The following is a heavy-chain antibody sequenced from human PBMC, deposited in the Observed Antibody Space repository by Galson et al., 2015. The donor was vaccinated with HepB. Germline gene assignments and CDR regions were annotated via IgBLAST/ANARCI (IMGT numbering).Heavy chain of an antibody. Sequence: SLRLSCAVSGFPFSSSAMSWVRQTPGKGLEWVSVISGTGGTTYYADSVRGRFTTSRDNSQNTLYLQMNSLRADDTATYYCAKVTVLRYFDWFNGYFDVWGRGTLVAVSS. V-gene: IGHV3-23*01. CDR2: ISGTGGTT. CDR3: AKVTVLRYFDWFNGYFDV. CDR1: GFPFSSSA. J-gene: IGHJ2*01. D-gene: IGHD3-9*01.